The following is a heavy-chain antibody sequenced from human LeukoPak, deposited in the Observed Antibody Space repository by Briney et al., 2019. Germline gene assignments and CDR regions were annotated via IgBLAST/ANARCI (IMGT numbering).Heavy chain of an antibody. J-gene: IGHJ4*02. CDR2: IWYDGSKK. D-gene: IGHD3-3*01. V-gene: IGHV3-33*01. CDR1: GFSFSSYG. Sequence: PGGSLRLSCAASGFSFSSYGMHWVRQAPGKGLEWVAVIWYDGSKKYYADSVKGRFIISRDNSKNTLYLQMNSLRAEDTAVYYCARDQYDTWSRRGNFDSWGQGTLVIVSS. CDR3: ARDQYDTWSRRGNFDS.